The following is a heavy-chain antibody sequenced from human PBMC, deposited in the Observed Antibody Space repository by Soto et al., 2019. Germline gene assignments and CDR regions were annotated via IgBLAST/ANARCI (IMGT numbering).Heavy chain of an antibody. CDR2: IYYSGST. Sequence: SETLSLTCTVSGGSISSSSYYWGWIRQPPGKGLEWIGSIYYSGSTYYNPSLKSRVTISVDTSKNQFSLKLSSETAADTAVYYCARPLGDYVGWFDPWGQGTLVTVSS. J-gene: IGHJ5*02. CDR1: GGSISSSSYY. V-gene: IGHV4-39*01. D-gene: IGHD4-17*01. CDR3: ARPLGDYVGWFDP.